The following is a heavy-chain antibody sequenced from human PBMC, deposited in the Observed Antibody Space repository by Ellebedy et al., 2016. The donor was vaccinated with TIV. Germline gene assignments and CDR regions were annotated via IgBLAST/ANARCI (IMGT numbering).Heavy chain of an antibody. CDR3: AALQWLAPAWYFDL. CDR1: GGSISSYY. J-gene: IGHJ2*01. CDR2: IYYSGST. D-gene: IGHD6-19*01. V-gene: IGHV4-59*12. Sequence: MPSETLSLTCTVSGGSISSYYWSWIRQPPGKGLEWIGYIYYSGSTNYNPSLKSRVTISVDTSKNQFSLRLTSVTAADTAVYYCAALQWLAPAWYFDLWGRGTLVTVSS.